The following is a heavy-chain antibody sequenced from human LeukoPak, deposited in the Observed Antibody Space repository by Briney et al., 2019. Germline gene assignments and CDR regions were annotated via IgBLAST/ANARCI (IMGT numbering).Heavy chain of an antibody. CDR1: GGSISSGGYY. CDR2: IYYSGST. D-gene: IGHD3-10*01. V-gene: IGHV4-31*03. J-gene: IGHJ5*02. CDR3: APSWGFGELLGWFDP. Sequence: PSETLSLTCTVSGGSISSGGYYWSWIRQHPGKGLEWIGYIYYSGSTYYNPSLKSRVTISVDTSKNQFSLKLSSVTAADTAVYYCAPSWGFGELLGWFDPWGQGTLVTVSS.